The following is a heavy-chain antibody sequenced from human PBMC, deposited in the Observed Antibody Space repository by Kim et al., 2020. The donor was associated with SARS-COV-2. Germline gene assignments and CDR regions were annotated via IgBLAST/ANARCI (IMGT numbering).Heavy chain of an antibody. Sequence: NPSLKSRVTISVDTSKNQFSLKLSSVTAADTAVYYCASYNFRVRGVMSYWGQGTLVTVSS. V-gene: IGHV4-34*01. D-gene: IGHD3-10*01. CDR3: ASYNFRVRGVMSY. J-gene: IGHJ4*02.